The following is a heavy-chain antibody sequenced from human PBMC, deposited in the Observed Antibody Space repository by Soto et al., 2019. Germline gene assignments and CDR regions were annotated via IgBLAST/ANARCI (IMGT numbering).Heavy chain of an antibody. V-gene: IGHV3-15*01. CDR1: GLSFSNAW. D-gene: IGHD6-6*01. CDR2: VKSQTDGGTI. Sequence: EVLLVESGGDLVKPGGSLRLSCAASGLSFSNAWMGWVRQASGKGLEWVGRVKSQTDGGTIDYAAPVKGRFTISRDASKNTLYLQMNSLKTEDTAVYYCTPDRGIALRPLIDYWGQGTLVTVSS. J-gene: IGHJ4*02. CDR3: TPDRGIALRPLIDY.